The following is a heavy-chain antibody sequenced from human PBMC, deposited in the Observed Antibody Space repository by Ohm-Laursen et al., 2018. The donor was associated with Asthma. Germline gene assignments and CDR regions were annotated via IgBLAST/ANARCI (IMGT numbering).Heavy chain of an antibody. CDR2: ISWNSGSI. D-gene: IGHD1-7*01. V-gene: IGHV3-9*01. CDR1: GFTFDDYA. J-gene: IGHJ6*02. CDR3: AKDRNYDHHYGMEV. Sequence: SLRLSCAASGFTFDDYAMHWVRQSPGKGLEWVSGISWNSGSIGYADSVKGRFTISRDNAKNSLYLQMNSLRAEDTALYYCAKDRNYDHHYGMEVWGQGTTVTVSS.